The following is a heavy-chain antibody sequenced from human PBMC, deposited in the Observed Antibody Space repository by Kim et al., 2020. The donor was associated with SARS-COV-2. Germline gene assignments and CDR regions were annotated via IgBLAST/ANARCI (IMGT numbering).Heavy chain of an antibody. CDR3: ARGTNYYDSSGYYPDAFDI. Sequence: GGSLRLSCAASGFTFSSYDMHWVRQATGKGLEWVSAIGTAGDTYYPGSVKGRFTISRENAKNSLYLQMNSLRAGDTAVYYCARGTNYYDSSGYYPDAFDIWGQGTMVTGSS. CDR1: GFTFSSYD. J-gene: IGHJ3*02. V-gene: IGHV3-13*01. CDR2: IGTAGDT. D-gene: IGHD3-22*01.